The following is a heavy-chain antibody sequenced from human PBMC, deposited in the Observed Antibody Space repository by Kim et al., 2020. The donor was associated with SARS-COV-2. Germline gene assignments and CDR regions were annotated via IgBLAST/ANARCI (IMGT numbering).Heavy chain of an antibody. J-gene: IGHJ4*02. V-gene: IGHV3-23*01. D-gene: IGHD5-18*01. Sequence: SVMGRFTSARDNTKNTLYLQMNGLRAEDTAVYYCVKGTSGYSYENHDFDYWGQGTLVTVSS. CDR3: VKGTSGYSYENHDFDY.